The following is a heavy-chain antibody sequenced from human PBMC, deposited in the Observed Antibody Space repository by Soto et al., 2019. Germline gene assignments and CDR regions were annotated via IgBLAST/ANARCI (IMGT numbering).Heavy chain of an antibody. Sequence: SETLSLTCTVAGGASSSSSYYWGWIRQPPGKGLEWIGSIYYSGSTYYNPSLKSRVTISVDTSKNQFSLKLSSVTAADTAVYYCARRGRPGGWFDPWGQGTLVTVSS. CDR2: IYYSGST. CDR3: ARRGRPGGWFDP. CDR1: GGASSSSSYY. J-gene: IGHJ5*02. D-gene: IGHD1-26*01. V-gene: IGHV4-39*01.